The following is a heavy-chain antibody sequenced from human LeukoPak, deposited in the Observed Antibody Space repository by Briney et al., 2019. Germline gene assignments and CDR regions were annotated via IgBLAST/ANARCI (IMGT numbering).Heavy chain of an antibody. CDR1: GGSISSYY. D-gene: IGHD3-10*01. Sequence: PSETLSLTCTVSGGSISSYYWSWIRQPAGKGLEWIGRIYTSGSTNYNPSLKSRVTMSVDTSKNQFSLKLRSVTPADTAVYYCATDRAAVESYYYDSWGQGIPVTVSS. V-gene: IGHV4-4*07. CDR2: IYTSGST. CDR3: ATDRAAVESYYYDS. J-gene: IGHJ4*02.